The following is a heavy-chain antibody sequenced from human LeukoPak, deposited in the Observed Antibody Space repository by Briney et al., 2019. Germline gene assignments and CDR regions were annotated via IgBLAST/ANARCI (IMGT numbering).Heavy chain of an antibody. CDR3: ARGLYSGYENYFDY. D-gene: IGHD5-12*01. V-gene: IGHV4-59*01. CDR1: GGSISSYY. CDR2: IYYSGST. J-gene: IGHJ4*02. Sequence: SETLSLTCTVSGGSISSYYWSWLRQPPGKGLEWIGYIYYSGSTNYNPSLKSRVTISVDTSKNQFSLKLSSVTAADTAVYYCARGLYSGYENYFDYWGQGTLVTVSS.